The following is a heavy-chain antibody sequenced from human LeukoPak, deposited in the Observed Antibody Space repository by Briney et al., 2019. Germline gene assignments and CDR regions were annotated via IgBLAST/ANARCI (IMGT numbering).Heavy chain of an antibody. Sequence: GGSLRLSCAASGFTVSTNYVSWLRQAPGKGLEWVSVIYGGGRTSYADSVKGRFTISRDNSKNTLYLQMKSLRAEDTAVYYCFIFQNDILTVDDHWGQGTQVTVSS. CDR1: GFTVSTNY. CDR2: IYGGGRT. V-gene: IGHV3-66*01. CDR3: FIFQNDILTVDDH. D-gene: IGHD3-9*01. J-gene: IGHJ5*02.